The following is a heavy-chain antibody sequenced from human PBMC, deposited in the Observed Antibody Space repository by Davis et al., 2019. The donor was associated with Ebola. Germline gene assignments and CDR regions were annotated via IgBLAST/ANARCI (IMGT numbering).Heavy chain of an antibody. J-gene: IGHJ4*02. Sequence: GESLKISCAASGFTFSSYSMNWVRQAPGKGLEWVSYISSSGSTIYYADSVKGRFTISRDNAKNSLYLQMNSLRAEDTAVYYCARDPGDYLYYFDYWGQGTLVTVSS. D-gene: IGHD4-17*01. CDR3: ARDPGDYLYYFDY. CDR1: GFTFSSYS. V-gene: IGHV3-48*04. CDR2: ISSSGSTI.